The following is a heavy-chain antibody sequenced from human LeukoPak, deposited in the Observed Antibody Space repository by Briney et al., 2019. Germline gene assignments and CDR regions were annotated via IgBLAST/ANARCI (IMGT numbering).Heavy chain of an antibody. CDR1: GVTSSGHA. CDR3: ANNGVITIVRGATFDS. CDR2: ISGSGGST. V-gene: IGHV3-23*01. J-gene: IGHJ4*02. Sequence: GGSLRLSCAASGVTSSGHAMCWGRQAPGKGLEWVSAISGSGGSTYYADSVKGRFTISRDNSNNTLYLQMNSLRAEDTAVYYCANNGVITIVRGATFDSLGQGTLVTVSS. D-gene: IGHD3-10*01.